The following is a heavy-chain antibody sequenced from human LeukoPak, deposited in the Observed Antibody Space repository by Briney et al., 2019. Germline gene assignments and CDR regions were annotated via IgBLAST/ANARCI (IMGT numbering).Heavy chain of an antibody. CDR3: AKDIAQGYAFGSIEQDY. CDR1: GLTFSRYA. J-gene: IGHJ4*02. CDR2: ISESGSGT. Sequence: PGGSLRLSCAVSGLTFSRYAMSWVRQAPGKGLEWVSAISESGSGTYYADSVKGRFTISRDNSKDTLSLQMNSLRAEDTAVYCCAKDIAQGYAFGSIEQDYWGQGTLVTVSS. D-gene: IGHD5-18*01. V-gene: IGHV3-23*01.